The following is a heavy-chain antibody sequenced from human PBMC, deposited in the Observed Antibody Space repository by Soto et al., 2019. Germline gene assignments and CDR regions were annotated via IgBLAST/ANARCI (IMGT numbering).Heavy chain of an antibody. CDR2: ISHDGSNK. CDR1: GFTFSSYG. Sequence: GGSLRLSCSASGFTFSSYGMHWVRQAPGKGLEWVAVISHDGSNKYYADSVKGRFTISRDNSKNTLYLQMNSLRAEDTAVYYCAKSHIDNGYWGQGTLVTVSS. J-gene: IGHJ4*02. CDR3: AKSHIDNGY. V-gene: IGHV3-30*18. D-gene: IGHD1-20*01.